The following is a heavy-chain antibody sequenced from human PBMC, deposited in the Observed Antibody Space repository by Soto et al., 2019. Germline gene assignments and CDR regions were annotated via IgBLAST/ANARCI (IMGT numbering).Heavy chain of an antibody. J-gene: IGHJ4*02. CDR2: IWYDGSNK. CDR1: GFTFSSYG. D-gene: IGHD4-17*01. V-gene: IGHV3-33*06. CDR3: AKSPNYGDYVRRDY. Sequence: GGSLRLSCAASGFTFSSYGMHWVRQAPGKGLEWVAVIWYDGSNKYYADSVKGRFTVSRDNSKNTLYLQMNSPRAEDTAVYYCAKSPNYGDYVRRDYWGQGTLVTVSS.